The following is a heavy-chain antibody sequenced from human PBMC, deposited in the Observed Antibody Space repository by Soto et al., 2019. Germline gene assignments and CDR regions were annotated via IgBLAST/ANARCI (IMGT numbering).Heavy chain of an antibody. D-gene: IGHD3-3*01. CDR1: GGSISSYY. Sequence: SETLSLTCTVSGGSISSYYWSWIRQPPGKGLEWIGYIYYSGSTNYNPSLKSRVTISVDTSKNQFSLKRSSVTAADTAVYYCARESRISEGWFDPWGQGTLVTVSS. CDR2: IYYSGST. CDR3: ARESRISEGWFDP. J-gene: IGHJ5*02. V-gene: IGHV4-59*01.